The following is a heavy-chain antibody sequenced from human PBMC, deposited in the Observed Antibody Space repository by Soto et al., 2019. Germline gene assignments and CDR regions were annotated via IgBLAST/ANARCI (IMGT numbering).Heavy chain of an antibody. J-gene: IGHJ4*02. D-gene: IGHD4-17*01. CDR3: ARDGSNTVTTSYYFDY. CDR2: IIPIFGTA. CDR1: GGTFSSYA. V-gene: IGHV1-69*01. Sequence: QVQLVQSGAEVQKPGSSVKVSCKASGGTFSSYAISWVRQAPGQGLEWMGWIIPIFGTANYAQKFQGRVTITADESKSTDYMELSSLRSEDTAVYYCARDGSNTVTTSYYFDYWGQGTLVTVSS.